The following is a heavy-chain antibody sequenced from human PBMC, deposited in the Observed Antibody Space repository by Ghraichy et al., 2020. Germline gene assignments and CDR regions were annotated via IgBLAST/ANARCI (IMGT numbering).Heavy chain of an antibody. V-gene: IGHV4-39*01. CDR2: IYYSGST. Sequence: SETLSLTCTVSGGSISSSSYYWGWIRQPPGKGLEWIGRIYYSGSTYYNPSLKSRVTITVDTSKNQFSLKPSSVTAADTAVYYSARQVRYYYGSGSYYKSLYFAYWGQGTLVTVSS. CDR3: ARQVRYYYGSGSYYKSLYFAY. D-gene: IGHD3-10*01. J-gene: IGHJ4*02. CDR1: GGSISSSSYY.